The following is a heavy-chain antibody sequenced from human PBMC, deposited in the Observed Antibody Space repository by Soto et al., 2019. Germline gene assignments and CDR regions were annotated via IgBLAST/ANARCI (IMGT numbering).Heavy chain of an antibody. J-gene: IGHJ4*02. CDR3: TRLPYNGYTSCCYRDQTPDY. V-gene: IGHV1-18*01. CDR2: ISAYNGNT. D-gene: IGHD6-19*01. CDR1: GYTFTSYG. Sequence: QVQLVQSGAEVKKPGASVKVSCKASGYTFTSYGISWVRQAPGQGLEWMGWISAYNGNTNYAQQLQGRVTMTTNTSRSTAKVEMRSLTSEDTAVNYWTRLPYNGYTSCCYRDQTPDYWGQGTMVTVSS.